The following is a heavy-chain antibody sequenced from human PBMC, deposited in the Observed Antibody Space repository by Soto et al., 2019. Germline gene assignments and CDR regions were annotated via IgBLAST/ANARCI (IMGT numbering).Heavy chain of an antibody. J-gene: IGHJ6*01. Sequence: GGSLRLSCSTSGFRFNSFAIHWVRQAPGKGLEYVSAINANGGSTYFADSVKGRFSISRDAARNNVFLEINRLSREDTAVYHVAKGRSGEYYSYALDVWGQATKVTVSS. CDR1: GFRFNSFA. CDR2: INANGGST. V-gene: IGHV3-64*04. CDR3: AKGRSGEYYSYALDV. D-gene: IGHD3-10*01.